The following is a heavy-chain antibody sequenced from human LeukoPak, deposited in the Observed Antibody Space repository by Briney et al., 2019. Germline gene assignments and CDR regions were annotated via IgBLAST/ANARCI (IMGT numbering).Heavy chain of an antibody. J-gene: IGHJ4*02. CDR2: IYPGDSDT. V-gene: IGHV5-51*01. Sequence: GESLKMSCKGSGHSFTDYWIGWVRQMPGKGLEWMGIIYPGDSDTKYSPSSQGPVTISADKSISTAYLQWSSLKASDTAMYYCARLGGANSFGYWGQGTLVTVSS. CDR1: GHSFTDYW. D-gene: IGHD4/OR15-4a*01. CDR3: ARLGGANSFGY.